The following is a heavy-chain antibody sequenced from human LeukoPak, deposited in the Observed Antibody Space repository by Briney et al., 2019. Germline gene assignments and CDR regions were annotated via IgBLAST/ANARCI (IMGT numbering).Heavy chain of an antibody. J-gene: IGHJ6*03. D-gene: IGHD3-10*01. V-gene: IGHV4-34*01. CDR1: SGSFSGYF. Sequence: KPSETLSLTCAISSGSFSGYFWSWIRQSPGKGLEWIGEINQNGITNYNPSLKSRITISVDTSTNQFSLKMSAVTAADTAVYYCARLGTVRGLILTHYYNMDVWGKGTTVTISS. CDR3: ARLGTVRGLILTHYYNMDV. CDR2: INQNGIT.